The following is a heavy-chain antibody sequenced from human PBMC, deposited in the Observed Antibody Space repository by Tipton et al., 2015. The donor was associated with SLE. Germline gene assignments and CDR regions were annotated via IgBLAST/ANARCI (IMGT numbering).Heavy chain of an antibody. CDR1: GGSISSYY. D-gene: IGHD3-16*01. V-gene: IGHV4-59*12. CDR3: ARGGRYGYFDY. CDR2: IYYSGGT. Sequence: TLSLTCTVSGGSISSYYWSWIRQPPGKGLEWIGYIYYSGGTNYNPSLKSRVTISVDTSKNQFSLKLSSVTAADTAVYYCARGGRYGYFDYWGQGTLVTVSS. J-gene: IGHJ4*02.